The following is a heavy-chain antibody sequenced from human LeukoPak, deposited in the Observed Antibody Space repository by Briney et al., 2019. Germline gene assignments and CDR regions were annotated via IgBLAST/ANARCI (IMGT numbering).Heavy chain of an antibody. CDR1: GYTFTSYG. CDR3: ARGQYCTNGVCYPAIDDIPHYFDY. D-gene: IGHD2-8*01. V-gene: IGHV1-18*01. J-gene: IGHJ4*02. Sequence: ASVKVSCKASGYTFTSYGISWVRQAPGQGLEGMGGISAYNGNKNYAQKLQGRLTMTTDTSTSTAYMELRSLRSDDTAVYYCARGQYCTNGVCYPAIDDIPHYFDYWGQGTLVTVSS. CDR2: ISAYNGNK.